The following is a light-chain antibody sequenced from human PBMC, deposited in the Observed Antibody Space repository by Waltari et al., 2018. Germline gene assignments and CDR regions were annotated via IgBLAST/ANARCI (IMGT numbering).Light chain of an antibody. Sequence: DIQLTQSPSSLSASVGDRVTITCRASQGISSYLAWYQQKPGKAPKLLIYKASSLQSGVPSRFSGSGSGTEFTLTISSLQPEDFAVYYCQQRNSYPRTFGQGTTVEIK. CDR1: QGISSY. V-gene: IGKV1-9*01. CDR3: QQRNSYPRT. J-gene: IGKJ1*01. CDR2: KAS.